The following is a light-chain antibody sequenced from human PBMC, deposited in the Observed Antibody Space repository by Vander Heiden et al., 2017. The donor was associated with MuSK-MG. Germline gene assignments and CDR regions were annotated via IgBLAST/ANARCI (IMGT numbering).Light chain of an antibody. CDR3: QQYGDASVT. J-gene: IGKJ4*01. Sequence: EIVLTQSPGTLSLSPGERATLSCRASQSVVGSYLAWYQKRPGQAPRLVIDAASRRATGIPDRFTGSGSGTDFTLTISRLEPEDSAVYYCQQYGDASVTFGGGTKVEIK. CDR2: AAS. V-gene: IGKV3-20*01. CDR1: QSVVGSY.